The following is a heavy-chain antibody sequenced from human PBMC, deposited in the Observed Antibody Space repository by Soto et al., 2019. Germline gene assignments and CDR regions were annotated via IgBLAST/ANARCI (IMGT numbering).Heavy chain of an antibody. D-gene: IGHD6-19*01. CDR1: GGSFSGYY. CDR2: INHSGST. J-gene: IGHJ4*02. V-gene: IGHV4-34*01. Sequence: PSETLSLTCAVYGGSFSGYYWSWIRQPPGKGLEWIGEINHSGSTNYNPSLKSRLTISVDTSKNQFSLKLSSVTAADTAVYYCARAGGLGAVAVDYWGQGTLVTVSS. CDR3: ARAGGLGAVAVDY.